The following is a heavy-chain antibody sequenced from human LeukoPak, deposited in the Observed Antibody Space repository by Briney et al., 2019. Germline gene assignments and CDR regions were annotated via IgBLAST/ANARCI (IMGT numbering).Heavy chain of an antibody. CDR1: GGSFGGYY. V-gene: IGHV4-34*01. D-gene: IGHD4-17*01. CDR2: INHSGST. CDR3: ARDMTTATTCYLQH. J-gene: IGHJ1*01. Sequence: SETLSLTCAVYGGSFGGYYWSWIRQPPGKGLEWIGEINHSGSTNYNPSLKSRVTISVDTSKNQFSLKLSSVTAADTAVYYCARDMTTATTCYLQHWGQGTLVTVSS.